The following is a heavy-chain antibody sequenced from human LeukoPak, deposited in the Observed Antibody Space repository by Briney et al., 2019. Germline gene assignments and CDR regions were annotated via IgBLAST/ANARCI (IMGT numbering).Heavy chain of an antibody. J-gene: IGHJ4*02. CDR3: AREGEYSSSWSPTFDY. CDR2: ISAYNGNT. CDR1: GYTFTSYG. Sequence: ASVKVSCKASGYTFTSYGISWVRQAPGQGLEWMGRISAYNGNTNYAQKLQGRVTMTTDTSTSTAYVELRSLRSDDTAVYYCAREGEYSSSWSPTFDYWGQGTLVTVSS. D-gene: IGHD6-13*01. V-gene: IGHV1-18*01.